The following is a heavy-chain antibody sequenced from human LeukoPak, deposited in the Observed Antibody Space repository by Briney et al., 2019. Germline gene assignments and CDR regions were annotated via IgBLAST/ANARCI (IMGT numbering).Heavy chain of an antibody. J-gene: IGHJ4*02. V-gene: IGHV4-38-2*02. Sequence: PSETLSLTCTVSGYSISSGYYWGWIRQPPGKGLEWIGSIYHSGSTYYNPSLKSRVTISVDTSKNQFSLKLGSVTAADTAVYYCAATRGKAAAGTRPFDYWGQGTLVTVSS. CDR3: AATRGKAAAGTRPFDY. CDR1: GYSISSGYY. CDR2: IYHSGST. D-gene: IGHD6-13*01.